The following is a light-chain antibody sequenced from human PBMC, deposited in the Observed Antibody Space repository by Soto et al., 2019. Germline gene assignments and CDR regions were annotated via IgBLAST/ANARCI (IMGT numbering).Light chain of an antibody. CDR3: QQHETLIT. Sequence: EIVLTQSPVTLSLSPGERATLSCRASQSLSSSYFVWYQHKPGQGPRLLIYGTFTRATGIPDRFSGSGSGTDFTLTINRLEPEDFAVYYCQQHETLITFGQGTRLEIK. V-gene: IGKV3-20*01. CDR1: QSLSSSY. CDR2: GTF. J-gene: IGKJ5*01.